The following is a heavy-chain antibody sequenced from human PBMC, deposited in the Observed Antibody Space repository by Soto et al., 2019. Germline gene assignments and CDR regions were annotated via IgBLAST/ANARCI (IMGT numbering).Heavy chain of an antibody. V-gene: IGHV3-23*01. CDR3: ATDYYDYVWGSYLGSPFDY. CDR2: NSGRGVST. D-gene: IGHD3-16*01. Sequence: PGGSRRLSCAASGSTFSSYAMSWVRQSPGQGLEWVSANSGRGVSTYYADSVKGRFTISRDNSKNTLYLQMNSLRAEDTAVYYCATDYYDYVWGSYLGSPFDYWGQGTLVTVSS. J-gene: IGHJ4*02. CDR1: GSTFSSYA.